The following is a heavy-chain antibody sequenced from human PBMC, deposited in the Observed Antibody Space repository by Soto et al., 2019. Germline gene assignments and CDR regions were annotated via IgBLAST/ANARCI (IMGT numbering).Heavy chain of an antibody. Sequence: EVQLLESGGGLVQPGGSLRLSCAASGFTFSSYAMNWVRQAPGKGLEWVSAVRSNGVTTYYADSVKGRFTISRDNSKNTVVLQLSSLGAEDTAVYYCAKMNGYYPHYGLGVWGQGTTVTVSS. CDR1: GFTFSSYA. J-gene: IGHJ6*02. D-gene: IGHD1-26*01. V-gene: IGHV3-23*01. CDR3: AKMNGYYPHYGLGV. CDR2: VRSNGVTT.